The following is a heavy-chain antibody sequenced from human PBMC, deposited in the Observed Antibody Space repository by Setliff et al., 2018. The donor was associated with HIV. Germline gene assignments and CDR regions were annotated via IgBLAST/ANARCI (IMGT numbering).Heavy chain of an antibody. CDR3: ARDPDSGYDSGAFDI. D-gene: IGHD5-12*01. CDR2: INAGNGNT. J-gene: IGHJ3*02. Sequence: ASVKVSCKASGYTFTSYSMHWVGQAPGQRLEWMGWINAGNGNTKYSQKFQGRVTITRDISATTAYMQLSSLRSEDTAVYYCARDPDSGYDSGAFDIWGQGTMVTVSS. CDR1: GYTFTSYS. V-gene: IGHV1-3*01.